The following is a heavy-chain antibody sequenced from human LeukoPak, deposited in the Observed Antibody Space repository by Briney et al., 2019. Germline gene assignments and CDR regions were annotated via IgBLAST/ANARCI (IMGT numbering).Heavy chain of an antibody. CDR1: GFTFSSLW. J-gene: IGHJ3*02. V-gene: IGHV3-74*01. Sequence: GGSLRLSCAASGFTFSSLWVHWVRQAPGKGLVWVSRINSDGSSTNYADSVKGRFTISRDNAKNTLYLQMNSLRAEDTAVYYCASPRAPTVPRSAFDIWGQGTMVTVSS. D-gene: IGHD4-17*01. CDR2: INSDGSST. CDR3: ASPRAPTVPRSAFDI.